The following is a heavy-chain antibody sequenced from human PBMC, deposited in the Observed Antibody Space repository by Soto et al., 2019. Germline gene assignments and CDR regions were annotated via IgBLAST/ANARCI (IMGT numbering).Heavy chain of an antibody. CDR2: IIPIFGTE. J-gene: IGHJ6*02. Sequence: SVKVSCKASGGTFSSYAISWVRQAPGQGLEWMGGIIPIFGTENYAQKFQGRVTITADESTSTAYMELSSLRSEDTAVYYCARDYGSYHYYYYGMDVWGQGTTVTVSS. D-gene: IGHD1-26*01. CDR3: ARDYGSYHYYYYGMDV. CDR1: GGTFSSYA. V-gene: IGHV1-69*13.